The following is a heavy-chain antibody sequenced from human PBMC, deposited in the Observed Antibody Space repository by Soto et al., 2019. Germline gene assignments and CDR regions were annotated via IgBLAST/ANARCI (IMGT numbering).Heavy chain of an antibody. CDR2: IKQDGSEK. CDR3: ARSVNRRGMDV. Sequence: EVQLVESGGGLVQPGGSLRLSCAASGFTFSIYWMSWVRQAPGKGLEWVANIKQDGSEKYYVDSVKGRFTISRDNAKNSLYLQMNSLRAEDTAVYYCARSVNRRGMDVWGQGTTVTVSS. J-gene: IGHJ6*02. D-gene: IGHD3-22*01. CDR1: GFTFSIYW. V-gene: IGHV3-7*01.